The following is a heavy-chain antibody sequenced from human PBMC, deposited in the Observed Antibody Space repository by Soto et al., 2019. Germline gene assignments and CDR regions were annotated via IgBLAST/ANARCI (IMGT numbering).Heavy chain of an antibody. D-gene: IGHD4-4*01. CDR3: ARSPFTVTMYGHFDY. CDR1: GYTFTGYY. J-gene: IGHJ4*02. Sequence: QVQLVQSGAEVKKPGASVKVSCKASGYTFTGYYMHWVRQAPGQGLEWMGGIIPIFGTANYAQKFQGRVTITADESTSTAYMELSSLRSEDTAVYYCARSPFTVTMYGHFDYWGQGTLVTVSS. CDR2: IIPIFGTA. V-gene: IGHV1-69*01.